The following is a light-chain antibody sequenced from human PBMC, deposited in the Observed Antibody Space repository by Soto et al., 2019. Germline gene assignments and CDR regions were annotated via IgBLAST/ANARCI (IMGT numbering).Light chain of an antibody. CDR3: QQYDNSTVT. CDR2: GAS. CDR1: QSVSSSY. Sequence: EIVLTQSPGTLSLSLGERATLSCRASQSVSSSYLAWYQQKPGQAPRLLIYGASSRATGIPDRFSGSGSGTDLTLTISRLEPEDFAGYYCQQYDNSTVTFGQGTRLEI. V-gene: IGKV3-20*01. J-gene: IGKJ5*01.